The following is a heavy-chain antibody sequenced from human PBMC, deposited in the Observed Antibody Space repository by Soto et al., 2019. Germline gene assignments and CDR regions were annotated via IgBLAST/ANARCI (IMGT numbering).Heavy chain of an antibody. D-gene: IGHD4-17*01. CDR2: INHSGST. J-gene: IGHJ4*02. V-gene: IGHV4-34*01. Sequence: SETLSLTCAVYVGSFSGYYWSWIRQPPGKGLEWIGEINHSGSTNYNPSLKSRVTISVDTSKNQFSLKLSSVTAADTAVYYCARWAVTTSLDYWGQGTLVTVSS. CDR3: ARWAVTTSLDY. CDR1: VGSFSGYY.